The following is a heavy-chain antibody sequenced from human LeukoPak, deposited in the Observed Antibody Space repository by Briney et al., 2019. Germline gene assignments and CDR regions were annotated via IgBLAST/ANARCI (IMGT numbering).Heavy chain of an antibody. CDR3: ARARGSYYGAFDI. D-gene: IGHD1-26*01. V-gene: IGHV3-33*01. CDR1: GFTFSSYD. J-gene: IGHJ3*02. CDR2: IWSDGRNK. Sequence: PGGSLRLSCAASGFTFSSYDMHWVRQAPGKGLEWVAFIWSDGRNKYYADSVKGRFTISRDNSKNTLYLQMNSLRAEDTAVYYCARARGSYYGAFDIWGQGTMVTVSS.